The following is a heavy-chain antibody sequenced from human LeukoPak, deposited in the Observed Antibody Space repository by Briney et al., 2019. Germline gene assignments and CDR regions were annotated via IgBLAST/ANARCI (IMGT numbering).Heavy chain of an antibody. CDR3: ATQIDYDFWSGYYGY. D-gene: IGHD3-3*01. Sequence: PGGSLRLSCAASVFTFSSYAMSCVRQPPGKGLECVSDISVSGGSTYYADSVKGRFTISRDNSKNTLYLQMNSLRAEDTAVYYCATQIDYDFWSGYYGYWGQGTLVTVSS. CDR1: VFTFSSYA. CDR2: ISVSGGST. V-gene: IGHV3-23*01. J-gene: IGHJ4*02.